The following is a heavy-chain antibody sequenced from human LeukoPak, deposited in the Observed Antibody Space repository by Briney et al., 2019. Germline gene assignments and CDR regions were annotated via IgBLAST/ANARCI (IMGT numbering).Heavy chain of an antibody. V-gene: IGHV3-21*01. Sequence: GGSLRLSCAASGFTFSSYSMNWVRQAPGKGLEWVSSISSSSSYIYYADSVKGRFTISRDNAKNSLYLQMNSLRAEDTAVYYCARDRLWFREEPGAFDIWGQGTMVTVSS. J-gene: IGHJ3*02. CDR3: ARDRLWFREEPGAFDI. CDR1: GFTFSSYS. D-gene: IGHD3-10*01. CDR2: ISSSSSYI.